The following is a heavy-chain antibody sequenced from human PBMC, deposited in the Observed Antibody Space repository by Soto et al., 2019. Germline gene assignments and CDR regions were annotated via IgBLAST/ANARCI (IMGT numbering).Heavy chain of an antibody. V-gene: IGHV3-30*18. CDR1: GFTFSSYA. CDR3: AKPSAAANFFDY. Sequence: GVSLRLSCAASGFTFSSYAMHWVRRGPGKGLEWVAVILYDGSNKDYADSVKGRFTISRDNSKNTLYLQMNSLRAEDTAVYYCAKPSAAANFFDYWGQGTLVTVS. J-gene: IGHJ4*02. D-gene: IGHD6-13*01. CDR2: ILYDGSNK.